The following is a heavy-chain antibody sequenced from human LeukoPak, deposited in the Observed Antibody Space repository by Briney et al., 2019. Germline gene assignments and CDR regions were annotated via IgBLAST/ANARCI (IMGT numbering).Heavy chain of an antibody. D-gene: IGHD3-3*01. Sequence: GSSVTVSCKASGGTFSSYAISWVRQAPGQGLEWMGGIIPIFGTANYAQKFQGRVTITADESTSTAYMELSSLRSEDTAVYYCAGCDVLRFLEWCPGADYWGQGTLVTVSS. CDR2: IIPIFGTA. CDR1: GGTFSSYA. J-gene: IGHJ4*02. CDR3: AGCDVLRFLEWCPGADY. V-gene: IGHV1-69*01.